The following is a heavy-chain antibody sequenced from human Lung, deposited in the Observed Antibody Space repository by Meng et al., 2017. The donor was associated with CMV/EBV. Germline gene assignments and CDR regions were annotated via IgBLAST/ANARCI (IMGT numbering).Heavy chain of an antibody. CDR1: GDSLTEFP. CDR2: FDPEDGET. D-gene: IGHD5-12*01. V-gene: IGHV1-24*01. Sequence: ASVXVFCKVSGDSLTEFPMHWVRQAPGKGPEGRGGFDPEDGETFYGQKFQGRVTMTEATSTDTAYMELSSLSNEDTAVYYCATGAGDRPIRAPYFDYWGQGTLVTVSS. CDR3: ATGAGDRPIRAPYFDY. J-gene: IGHJ4*02.